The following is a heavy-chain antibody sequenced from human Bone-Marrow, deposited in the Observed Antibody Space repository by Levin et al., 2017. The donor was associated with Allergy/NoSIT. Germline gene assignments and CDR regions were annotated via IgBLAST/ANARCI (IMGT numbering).Heavy chain of an antibody. CDR2: TYYSGST. Sequence: PSETLSLTCTVSGGSISSGGYYWSWIRQHPGKGLEWIGYTYYSGSTYYNPSLKSRVTISVDTSKNQFSLKLSSVTAADTAVYYCAREREEGGLYWGQGTLVTVSS. D-gene: IGHD1-26*01. CDR1: GGSISSGGYY. CDR3: AREREEGGLY. J-gene: IGHJ4*02. V-gene: IGHV4-31*03.